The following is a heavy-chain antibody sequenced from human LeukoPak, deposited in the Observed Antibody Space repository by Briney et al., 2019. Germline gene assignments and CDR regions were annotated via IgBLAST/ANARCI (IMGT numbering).Heavy chain of an antibody. D-gene: IGHD5-18*01. CDR3: ASLRVDTAMVTVDY. J-gene: IGHJ4*02. CDR2: IYHSGST. Sequence: SGTQSLTCAVSGGSISSSNWWSWVRQPPGKGLEWIGEIYHSGSTNYNPSLKSRVTISVDKSKNQFSLKLSSVTAADTAVYYCASLRVDTAMVTVDYWGQGTLVTVSS. V-gene: IGHV4-4*02. CDR1: GGSISSSNW.